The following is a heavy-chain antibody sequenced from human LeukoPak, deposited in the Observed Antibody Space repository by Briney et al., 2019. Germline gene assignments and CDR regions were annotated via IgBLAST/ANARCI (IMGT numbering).Heavy chain of an antibody. CDR3: ASHRGDYATGYFDY. D-gene: IGHD1-1*01. Sequence: GRSLRLSCAASGLTFRNYGMHWVRQAPGKGLEWVAIISYDGSNKYYADSVRGLFTISKDNSQNTLYLQMNSLRAEDTAVYYCASHRGDYATGYFDYWGQGTLVTVSS. V-gene: IGHV3-30*03. J-gene: IGHJ4*02. CDR2: ISYDGSNK. CDR1: GLTFRNYG.